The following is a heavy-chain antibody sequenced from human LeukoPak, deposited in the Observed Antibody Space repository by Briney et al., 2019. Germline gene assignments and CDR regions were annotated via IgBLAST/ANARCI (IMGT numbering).Heavy chain of an antibody. D-gene: IGHD5-18*01. J-gene: IGHJ4*02. CDR2: ISSSSSTI. Sequence: GGSLRLSCAASGFTFSSYSMNWVRQAPGKGLVWVSYISSSSSTIYYADSVKGRFTISRDNAKNSLYLQMNSLRAEDTAVYYCARHGYSYGQGFDYWGQGTLVTVSS. CDR3: ARHGYSYGQGFDY. CDR1: GFTFSSYS. V-gene: IGHV3-48*04.